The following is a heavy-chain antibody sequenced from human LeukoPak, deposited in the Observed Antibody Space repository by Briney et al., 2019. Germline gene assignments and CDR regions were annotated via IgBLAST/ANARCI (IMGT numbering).Heavy chain of an antibody. CDR2: ISAYNGNT. CDR1: GYTFTSYG. Sequence: ASVKVSCKASGYTFTSYGISWVRRAPGQGLEWMGWISAYNGNTNYAQKLQGRVTITADKSTSTAYMELSSLRSEDTAVYYCARAVQVTTGGLFDYWGQGTLVTVSS. D-gene: IGHD4-17*01. J-gene: IGHJ4*02. CDR3: ARAVQVTTGGLFDY. V-gene: IGHV1-18*01.